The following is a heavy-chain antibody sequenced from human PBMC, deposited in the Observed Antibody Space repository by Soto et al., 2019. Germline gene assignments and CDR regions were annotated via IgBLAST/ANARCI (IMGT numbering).Heavy chain of an antibody. Sequence: GGSLRLACAASGFTVSSNYMSWVRQAPGKGLEWVSVIYSGGSTYYADSVKGRFTISRDNSKNTLYLQMNSLRAEDTAVYYCARAVSHYFFWSGYYQANLFDFWGQGSLDTGSS. CDR3: ARAVSHYFFWSGYYQANLFDF. CDR1: GFTVSSNY. D-gene: IGHD3-3*01. V-gene: IGHV3-66*01. CDR2: IYSGGST. J-gene: IGHJ5*01.